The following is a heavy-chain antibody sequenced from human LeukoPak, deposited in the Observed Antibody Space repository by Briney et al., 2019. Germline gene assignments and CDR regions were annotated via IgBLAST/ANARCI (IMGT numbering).Heavy chain of an antibody. CDR1: GGSISSYY. Sequence: PSETLSLTCTVSGGSISSYYWSWIRQPPGKGLEWIGYIYYSGSTNYNPSLKSRVTISVDTSKNQFSLKLSSVTAADTAVYYCARHRESEYQLLFSFDYWGQGTLVTVSS. V-gene: IGHV4-59*08. J-gene: IGHJ4*02. D-gene: IGHD2-2*01. CDR2: IYYSGST. CDR3: ARHRESEYQLLFSFDY.